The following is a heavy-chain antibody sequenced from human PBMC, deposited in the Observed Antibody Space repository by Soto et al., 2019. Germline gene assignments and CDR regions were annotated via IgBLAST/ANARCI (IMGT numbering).Heavy chain of an antibody. CDR3: ARDCGNIVVVTAPGCYYYGMDV. V-gene: IGHV3-30-3*01. D-gene: IGHD2-21*02. CDR2: ISYDGSNK. Sequence: GGSLRLSCAASGFTFSSYAMHWVRQAPGKGLEWVAVISYDGSNKYYADSVKGRFTISRDNSKNTLYLQMNSLRAEDTAVYYCARDCGNIVVVTAPGCYYYGMDVWGQGTTVTVSS. CDR1: GFTFSSYA. J-gene: IGHJ6*02.